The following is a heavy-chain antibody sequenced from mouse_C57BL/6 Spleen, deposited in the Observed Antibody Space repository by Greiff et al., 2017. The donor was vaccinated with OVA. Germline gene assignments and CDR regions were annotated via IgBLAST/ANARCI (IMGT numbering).Heavy chain of an antibody. CDR3: ARGTGGYFDV. V-gene: IGHV1-69*01. CDR2: IDPSDSYT. CDR1: GYTFTSYR. Sequence: QVQLQQPGAELVMPGASVKLSCKASGYTFTSYRMHWVKQRPGQGLEWIGEIDPSDSYTNYNQKFKGKSTLTVDKTSSTAYMQLSNLTSVDSSVYYCARGTGGYFDVWGTGTTVTVSS. D-gene: IGHD3-3*01. J-gene: IGHJ1*03.